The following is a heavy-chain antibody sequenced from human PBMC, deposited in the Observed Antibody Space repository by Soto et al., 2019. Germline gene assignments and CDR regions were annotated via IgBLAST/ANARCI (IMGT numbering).Heavy chain of an antibody. D-gene: IGHD3-3*02. CDR3: ARHLSHLKSGWFDP. CDR2: ISGDGSNE. J-gene: IGHJ5*02. CDR1: GFTFINYA. V-gene: IGHV3-30-3*01. Sequence: QEQLVESGGGVVQPGRSVRLSCAASGFTFINYAKHWVRQPPGKGLEWVALISGDGSNEYFADSVKGRFTISRDNSRNTLYLQMNSLRADDTAVYYCARHLSHLKSGWFDPWGQGTLVTVSS.